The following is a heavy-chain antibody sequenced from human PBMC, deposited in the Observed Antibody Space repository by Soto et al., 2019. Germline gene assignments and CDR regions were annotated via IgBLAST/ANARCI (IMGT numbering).Heavy chain of an antibody. D-gene: IGHD6-13*01. CDR1: GGSISSGCYY. CDR3: ARAGGYSSSWSTY. J-gene: IGHJ4*02. Sequence: QVQLQESGPGLVKPSQTLSLTCTVSGGSISSGCYYWSWIRQHPGKGLEWIGYIYYSGSTYYNPSLKRRVTISVDTSKNQFSLKLSSVTAADTAVYYCARAGGYSSSWSTYWGQGTLVTVSS. CDR2: IYYSGST. V-gene: IGHV4-31*03.